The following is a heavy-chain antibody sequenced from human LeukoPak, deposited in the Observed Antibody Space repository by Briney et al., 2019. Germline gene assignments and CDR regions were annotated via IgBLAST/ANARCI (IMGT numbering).Heavy chain of an antibody. D-gene: IGHD4-17*01. V-gene: IGHV3-15*01. CDR1: GFTFSNAW. J-gene: IGHJ4*02. CDR2: IKSKTDGGTT. Sequence: PGGSLRLSCAASGFTFSNAWMSWVRQAPGKGLEWVCRIKSKTDGGTTDYAAPVKGRFTISRDDSKNTLYLQMNSLKTEDTAVYYCTVDYGDYYWGQGTLVTVSS. CDR3: TVDYGDYY.